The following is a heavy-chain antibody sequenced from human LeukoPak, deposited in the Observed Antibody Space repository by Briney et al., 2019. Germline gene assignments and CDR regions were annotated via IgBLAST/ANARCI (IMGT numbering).Heavy chain of an antibody. V-gene: IGHV4-39*07. D-gene: IGHD3-3*01. CDR3: ARDGKLITIFGVVIPNKTKYNWFDP. J-gene: IGHJ5*02. CDR1: GGSISSSSYY. CDR2: IYYSGST. Sequence: SETLSLTCTVSGGSISSSSYYWGWIRQPPGKGLEWIGSIYYSGSTYYNPSLKSRVTISVDTSKNQFSLKLSSVTAADTAVYYCARDGKLITIFGVVIPNKTKYNWFDPWGQGTLVTVSS.